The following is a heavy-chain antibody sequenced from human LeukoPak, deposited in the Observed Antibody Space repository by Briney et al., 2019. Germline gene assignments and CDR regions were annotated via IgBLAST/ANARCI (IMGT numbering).Heavy chain of an antibody. D-gene: IGHD3-3*01. CDR3: ALESGKYFWSGLGDY. V-gene: IGHV1-46*01. CDR2: INPSGGST. Sequence: GASVKVSCKASGYTFTSYYMHWVRQAPGQGLEWMGIINPSGGSTSYAQKFQGRVTMTTDTSTSTAYMELRSLRSDDTAVYYCALESGKYFWSGLGDYWGQGTLVTVSS. J-gene: IGHJ4*02. CDR1: GYTFTSYY.